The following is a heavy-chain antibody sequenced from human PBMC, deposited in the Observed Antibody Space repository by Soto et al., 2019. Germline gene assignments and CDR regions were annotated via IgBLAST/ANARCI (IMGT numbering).Heavy chain of an antibody. D-gene: IGHD5-18*01. J-gene: IGHJ3*01. CDR1: GYTFTTYA. CDR2: INGYNGLT. V-gene: IGHV1-18*01. Sequence: QVQLVQSGTEVKKPGASVKVSCTTSGYTFTTYAITWVRQAPGPGLEWMGWINGYNGLTNYEQKFQGRVSMTIDTSTNTAYMELRNLKTDDTAVYYCARGGYSIGGPDPLDVWGQGTGVTVSS. CDR3: ARGGYSIGGPDPLDV.